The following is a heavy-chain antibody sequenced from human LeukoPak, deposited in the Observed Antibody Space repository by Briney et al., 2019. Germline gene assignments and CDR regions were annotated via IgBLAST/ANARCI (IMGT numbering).Heavy chain of an antibody. CDR1: GGSISSYY. J-gene: IGHJ4*02. CDR3: TRGGSNFDY. Sequence: SETLSLTCTVSGGSISSYYWSWVRHPPEKGLEWIGYIYYSGSTNYNPSLTSRVTISVDTSKNQFSLQLTSVTAADTAVYFCTRGGSNFDYWGQGTLVTVSS. V-gene: IGHV4-59*01. CDR2: IYYSGST. D-gene: IGHD3-10*01.